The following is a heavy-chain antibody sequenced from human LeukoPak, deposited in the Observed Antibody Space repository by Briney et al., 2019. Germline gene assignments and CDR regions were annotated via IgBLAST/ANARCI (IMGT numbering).Heavy chain of an antibody. CDR1: GDNFSTYS. J-gene: IGHJ4*02. CDR2: IMPIFDTS. D-gene: IGHD3-10*01. V-gene: IGHV1-69*13. Sequence: ASVKVSCKASGDNFSTYSFSWVRQAPGQGLEWMGGIMPIFDTSHYAQKFQGRVTITADESTSTAYMELRSLTSEDTAVYYCARDPSKIRGVKAFDYWGQGTLVTVSS. CDR3: ARDPSKIRGVKAFDY.